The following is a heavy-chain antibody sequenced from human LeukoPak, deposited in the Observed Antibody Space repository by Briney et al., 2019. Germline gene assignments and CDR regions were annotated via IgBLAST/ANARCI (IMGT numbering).Heavy chain of an antibody. CDR3: ARDLAQQLASDY. J-gene: IGHJ4*02. D-gene: IGHD6-13*01. Sequence: ASVKVSCKASGYTFTSYYMHWVRQAPGQGLEWMGIINPSGGSTSYAQKFQGGVTMTRDTSTSTVYMELSSLRSEDTAVYYCARDLAQQLASDYWGQGTLVTVSS. CDR2: INPSGGST. V-gene: IGHV1-46*01. CDR1: GYTFTSYY.